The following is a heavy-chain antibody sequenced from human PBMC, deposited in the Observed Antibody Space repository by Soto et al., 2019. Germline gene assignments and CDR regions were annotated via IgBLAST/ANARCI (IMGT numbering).Heavy chain of an antibody. V-gene: IGHV3-21*01. Sequence: GGSLRLSCAASGFTFCSYSMNWVRQAPGKELEWVSSISSSSSYIYYADSVKGRFTISRDNAKNSLYLQMNSLRAEDTAVYYCGVVGTCSSSLGWFDPWGQGTLVTVSS. J-gene: IGHJ5*02. CDR2: ISSSSSYI. CDR1: GFTFCSYS. D-gene: IGHD6-6*01. CDR3: GVVGTCSSSLGWFDP.